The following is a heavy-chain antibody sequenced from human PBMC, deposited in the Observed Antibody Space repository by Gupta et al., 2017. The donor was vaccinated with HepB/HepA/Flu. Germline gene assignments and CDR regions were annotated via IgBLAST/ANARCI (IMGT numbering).Heavy chain of an antibody. V-gene: IGHV3-23*01. J-gene: IGHJ4*02. D-gene: IGHD6-13*01. CDR2: ITGSGST. Sequence: VQLLESGGGCTQPGVSLRLPCPPSGFTFSIYGLPWLRQAPGKGLEWVSGITGSGSTYYADSVNGRFTISRDNSKNTMYLQMNSLRAEDTAVYYCAKDECCTGAAGTAFEDWGQGTLVTVSS. CDR1: GFTFSIYG. CDR3: AKDECCTGAAGTAFED.